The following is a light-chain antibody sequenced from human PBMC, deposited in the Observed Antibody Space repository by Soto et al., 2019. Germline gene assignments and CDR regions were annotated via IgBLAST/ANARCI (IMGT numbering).Light chain of an antibody. J-gene: IGKJ1*01. CDR1: QGIKND. Sequence: AIQMTQSPSSLSAPVGDRVTITCRASQGIKNDLGWYQQKPGKAPKLLIYAASSLQSGVPSRFSGSGSGTDFTLTISSLQPDDFATYYCLQDYNYPLTFGQGTKVDIK. V-gene: IGKV1-6*01. CDR2: AAS. CDR3: LQDYNYPLT.